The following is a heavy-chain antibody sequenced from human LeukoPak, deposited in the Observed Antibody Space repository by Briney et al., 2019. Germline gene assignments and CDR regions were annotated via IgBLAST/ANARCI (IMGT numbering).Heavy chain of an antibody. Sequence: PSETLSLTCAVYGGSFSGYYWSWIRQPPGKGLEWIGEINHSGSTNYNPSLKSRVTISVDTSKNQFSLKLSSVTAADTAVYYCARGRVMVYYYYGMDVWGQGTTVTVS. CDR1: GGSFSGYY. D-gene: IGHD3-10*01. J-gene: IGHJ6*02. V-gene: IGHV4-34*01. CDR3: ARGRVMVYYYYGMDV. CDR2: INHSGST.